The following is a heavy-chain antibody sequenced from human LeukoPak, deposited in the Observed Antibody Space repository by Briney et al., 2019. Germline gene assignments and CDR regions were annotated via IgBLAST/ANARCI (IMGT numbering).Heavy chain of an antibody. CDR3: ARGGVTYYYDSDAFDI. CDR2: INPNSGGT. D-gene: IGHD3-22*01. V-gene: IGHV1-2*02. CDR1: GYTFTGYY. Sequence: ASVKVSCKASGYTFTGYYMHWVRQAPGQGLEWMGWINPNSGGTNYAQKFQGRVTMTRDTSISTAYMELSRLRSDDTAVYYCARGGVTYYYDSDAFDIWGQGTMVTVSS. J-gene: IGHJ3*02.